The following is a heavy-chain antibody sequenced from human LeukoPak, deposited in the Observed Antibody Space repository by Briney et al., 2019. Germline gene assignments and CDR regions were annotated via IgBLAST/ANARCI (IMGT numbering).Heavy chain of an antibody. CDR1: GGSISSGSYY. Sequence: PSETLSLTCTVSGGSISSGSYYWSWIRQPAGKGLEWIGRIYTSGSTNYNPSLKSRVTISVDTSKNQFSLKLSSVTAADTAVYYCARVDGGSFLGDWFDPWGQGTLVTVSS. CDR3: ARVDGGSFLGDWFDP. CDR2: IYTSGST. V-gene: IGHV4-61*02. J-gene: IGHJ5*02. D-gene: IGHD1-26*01.